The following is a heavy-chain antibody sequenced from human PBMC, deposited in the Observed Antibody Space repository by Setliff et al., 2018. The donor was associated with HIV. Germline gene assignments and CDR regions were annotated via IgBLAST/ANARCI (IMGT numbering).Heavy chain of an antibody. V-gene: IGHV4-39*06. CDR1: GGSISSGGYY. CDR3: ARLSCSSNSCPFDY. CDR2: VYYSGTT. J-gene: IGHJ4*02. D-gene: IGHD2-2*01. Sequence: SETLSLTCTVSGGSISSGGYYWGWIRQPPGKGLEWIGSVYYSGTTYYNPSLKSRLRMSVDTSKNQFTLKVISMTAADTAVYYCARLSCSSNSCPFDYWVQGTLVTVSS.